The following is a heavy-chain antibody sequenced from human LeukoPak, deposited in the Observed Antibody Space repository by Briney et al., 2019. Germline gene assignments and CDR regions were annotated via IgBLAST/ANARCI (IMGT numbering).Heavy chain of an antibody. J-gene: IGHJ5*02. CDR3: ARVPYYYDSSGYSGGIWFDP. CDR2: INHSGST. CDR1: GGSFSGYY. Sequence: SETLSLTCAVYGGSFSGYYWSWIRQPPGKGLEWIGEINHSGSTNYNSSLKSRVTISVDTSKNQFSLKLSSVTAADTAVYYCARVPYYYDSSGYSGGIWFDPWGQGTLVTVSS. V-gene: IGHV4-34*01. D-gene: IGHD3-22*01.